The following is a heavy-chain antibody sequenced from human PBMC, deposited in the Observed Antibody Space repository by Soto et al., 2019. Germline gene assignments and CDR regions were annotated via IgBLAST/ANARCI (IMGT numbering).Heavy chain of an antibody. Sequence: QVQLVESGGGVVQPGRSLRLSCAASGFTFSSYGMHWVRQAPGKGLAWVAVISYDGSNKYYADSVKGRFTISRDNSKNTLYLQMNRLRAEDTAVYYCAKQGGSYCLDYWGQGTLVTVSS. V-gene: IGHV3-30*18. D-gene: IGHD1-26*01. CDR1: GFTFSSYG. CDR3: AKQGGSYCLDY. J-gene: IGHJ4*02. CDR2: ISYDGSNK.